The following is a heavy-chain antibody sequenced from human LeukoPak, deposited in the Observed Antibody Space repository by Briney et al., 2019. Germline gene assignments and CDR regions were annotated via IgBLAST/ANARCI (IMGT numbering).Heavy chain of an antibody. Sequence: PSETLSLTCTVSGGSISSGSYYWSWIGQPAGKGLEWIGRIYTSGSTNYNPSLKSRVTISVDTSKNQFSLKLSSVTAADTAVYYCARSRGVVLVSHIPFDPWGQGTLVTVSS. D-gene: IGHD3-22*01. CDR2: IYTSGST. J-gene: IGHJ5*02. CDR1: GGSISSGSYY. CDR3: ARSRGVVLVSHIPFDP. V-gene: IGHV4-61*02.